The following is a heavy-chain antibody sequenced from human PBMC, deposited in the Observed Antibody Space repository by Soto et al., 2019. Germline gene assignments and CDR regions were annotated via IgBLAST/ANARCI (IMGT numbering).Heavy chain of an antibody. Sequence: GQSLKIYCKGSAYSFTIYWIGWVRQMTEKGVEWMGIIYPGDSDTRYSPSFQGQVTISADKSISTAYLQWSSLKASDTAMYYCASGAPHYYDSSGSSFFDYWGQGTLVTVSS. J-gene: IGHJ4*02. CDR3: ASGAPHYYDSSGSSFFDY. CDR2: IYPGDSDT. CDR1: AYSFTIYW. D-gene: IGHD3-22*01. V-gene: IGHV5-51*01.